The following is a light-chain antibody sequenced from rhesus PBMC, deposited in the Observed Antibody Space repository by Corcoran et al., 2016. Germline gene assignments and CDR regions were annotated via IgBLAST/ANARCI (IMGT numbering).Light chain of an antibody. Sequence: DIQMTQSPSSLSASIGDTVTITCRASQGIYSWLAWYQQKPGKAPNLLIYKASSLQSGGPARFSGSGSRTDFPLTISGLQSEDFSTYYSQPYSTSPPTIGQGAKVEIK. CDR3: QPYSTSPPT. CDR1: QGIYSW. J-gene: IGKJ1*01. CDR2: KAS. V-gene: IGKV1-22*01.